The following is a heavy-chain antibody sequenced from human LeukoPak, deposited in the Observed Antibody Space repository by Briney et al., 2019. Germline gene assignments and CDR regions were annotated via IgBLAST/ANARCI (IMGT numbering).Heavy chain of an antibody. CDR3: AKGPQAYDSSGYYYRDAFDI. Sequence: GGSLRLSCAASGFTFSSYGMHWVRQAPGKGLEWVAVISYDGSNKYYADSVKGRFAISRDNSKNTLYLQMNSLRAEDTAVYYCAKGPQAYDSSGYYYRDAFDIWGQGTMVTVSS. CDR1: GFTFSSYG. V-gene: IGHV3-30*18. CDR2: ISYDGSNK. D-gene: IGHD3-22*01. J-gene: IGHJ3*02.